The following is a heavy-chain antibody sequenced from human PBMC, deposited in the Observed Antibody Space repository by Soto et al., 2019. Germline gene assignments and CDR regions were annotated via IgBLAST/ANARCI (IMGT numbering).Heavy chain of an antibody. D-gene: IGHD6-13*01. CDR1: GDSVSSNSAA. CDR2: TYYRSKWYN. CDR3: ARMDSSSWPRSLYFDY. J-gene: IGHJ4*02. V-gene: IGHV6-1*01. Sequence: PSQTLSLTCAISGDSVSSNSAAWNWIRQSPSRGLEWLGRTYYRSKWYNDYAVSVKSRITINPDTSKNQFSLQLNSVTPEDTAVYYCARMDSSSWPRSLYFDYWGQGTLVTVSS.